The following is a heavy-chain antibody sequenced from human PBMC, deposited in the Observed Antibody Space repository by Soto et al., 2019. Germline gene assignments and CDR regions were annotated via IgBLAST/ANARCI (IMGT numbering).Heavy chain of an antibody. J-gene: IGHJ3*02. Sequence: PGGSLRLSCAASGFTFSSYWMSWVRQAPGKGLEWVANIKQDGSEKYYVDSVKGRFTISRDNAKNSLYLQMNSLRAEDTAVYYCARSHFYYDSSGYYYVGAFDIWGQGTMVTVSS. V-gene: IGHV3-7*01. CDR3: ARSHFYYDSSGYYYVGAFDI. CDR2: IKQDGSEK. D-gene: IGHD3-22*01. CDR1: GFTFSSYW.